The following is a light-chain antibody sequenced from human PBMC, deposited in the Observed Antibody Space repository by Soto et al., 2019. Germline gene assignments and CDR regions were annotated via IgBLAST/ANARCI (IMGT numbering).Light chain of an antibody. V-gene: IGKV1-5*03. CDR2: KAS. Sequence: DLQMTQSPSTLSASVGDRVTITCRARQNINGWLAWYQQKPGRAPALLIYKASTLESGVSSRFSGSGSGTEFTLTISSLQPDDFATYYCQQYSSYSRTFGQGTRVEIK. CDR3: QQYSSYSRT. CDR1: QNINGW. J-gene: IGKJ1*01.